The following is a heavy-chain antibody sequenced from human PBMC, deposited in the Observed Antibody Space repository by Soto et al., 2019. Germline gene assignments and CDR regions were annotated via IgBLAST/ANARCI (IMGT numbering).Heavy chain of an antibody. Sequence: QVQLQESGPGLVKPSGTLSLTCAVSGGSISSANWWSWVRQPPGKGLEWIGEIYHSGSTNYNPSLKSRVTISVDKSKNQFSLRLSSVTAADTAVYYCARGGQMNWNYRSGNFDYWGQGTLVTVSS. V-gene: IGHV4-4*02. CDR1: GGSISSANW. D-gene: IGHD1-7*01. CDR3: ARGGQMNWNYRSGNFDY. CDR2: IYHSGST. J-gene: IGHJ4*02.